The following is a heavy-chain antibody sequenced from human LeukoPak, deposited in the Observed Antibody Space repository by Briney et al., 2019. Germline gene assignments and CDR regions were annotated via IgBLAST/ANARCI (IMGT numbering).Heavy chain of an antibody. CDR2: ISHSGST. J-gene: IGHJ4*02. Sequence: SETLSLTCTVSGGSISSGGYSWNSIRRPPGKGLEWIGHISHSGSTYYNPSLKSRVTISVDRSKNQFSLKLTSVTAADTAVYYCARGDVIVHYFDYWGQGTLVTVSS. CDR1: GGSISSGGYS. V-gene: IGHV4-30-2*01. D-gene: IGHD3-22*01. CDR3: ARGDVIVHYFDY.